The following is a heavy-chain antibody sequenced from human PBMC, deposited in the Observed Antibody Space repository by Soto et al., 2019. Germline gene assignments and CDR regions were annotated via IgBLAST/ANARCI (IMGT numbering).Heavy chain of an antibody. J-gene: IGHJ5*02. D-gene: IGHD3-16*01. CDR3: SKVDIWVREVDP. V-gene: IGHV4-59*01. CDR1: GGSISSYY. Sequence: SETLSLTCTVSGGSISSYYWCWIRQPPGKGLEWIGYIYYSWSANYNPSLTSRVTISVDTSTNQFYLKLSSVTVAATAAYYCSKVDIWVREVDPWGQGTLVTVS. CDR2: IYYSWSA.